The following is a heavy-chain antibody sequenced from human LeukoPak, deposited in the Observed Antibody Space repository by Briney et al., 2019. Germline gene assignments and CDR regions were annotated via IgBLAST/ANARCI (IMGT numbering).Heavy chain of an antibody. CDR3: TDSSGYSLPDY. CDR1: GFTFRDYT. J-gene: IGHJ4*02. D-gene: IGHD3-22*01. Sequence: PGRSLRLSCSASGFTFRDYTVSWFRQAPGKGLEWVGLIRSEAYSGTTEYATSVKDRFTISRDDSNSIAYLHMNSLKTEDTAVYYCTDSSGYSLPDYWGQGTLVTVSS. V-gene: IGHV3-49*03. CDR2: IRSEAYSGTT.